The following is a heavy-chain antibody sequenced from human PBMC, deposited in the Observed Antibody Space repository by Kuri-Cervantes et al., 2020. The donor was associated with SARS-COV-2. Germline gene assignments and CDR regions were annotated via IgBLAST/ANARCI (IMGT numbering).Heavy chain of an antibody. CDR1: GFTFSGHW. CDR3: ARDGTAMTDYYYYGMDV. V-gene: IGHV3-74*01. CDR2: INPDGSYT. J-gene: IGHJ6*02. Sequence: GESLKISCAASGFTFSGHWIHWVRQAPGKGLVWVSRINPDGSYTNNADSVKGRFTISRDNSKNTLYLQMNSLRAEDTAVYYCARDGTAMTDYYYYGMDVWGQGTTVTVSS. D-gene: IGHD5-18*01.